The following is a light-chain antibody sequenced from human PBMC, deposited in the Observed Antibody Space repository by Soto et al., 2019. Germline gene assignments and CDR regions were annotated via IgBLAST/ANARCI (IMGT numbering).Light chain of an antibody. V-gene: IGKV3-15*01. CDR2: GAS. CDR1: QSVRSN. CDR3: QQYHISPPDT. Sequence: EIVMTQSPATLSVSPGERATLSCRASQSVRSNLAWYQQKPGQAPRLLIYGASTRATGIPARFSGSGSGTDFTLTISSLQSEDFAVYYCQQYHISPPDTFGQGTKLEI. J-gene: IGKJ2*01.